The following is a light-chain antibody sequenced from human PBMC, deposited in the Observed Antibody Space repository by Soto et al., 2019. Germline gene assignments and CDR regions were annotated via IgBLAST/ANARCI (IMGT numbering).Light chain of an antibody. CDR3: AAWDDSLGGRVL. CDR1: SSNIGSNT. V-gene: IGLV1-44*01. CDR2: SDN. Sequence: QSVLTQPPSASGTPGQRVTISCSGSSSNIGSNTVDWYQQLPGTAPTLLIYSDNVRPSGVPDRFSGSKSGTSASLAISGLQSEDEADYYCAAWDDSLGGRVLFGGGTQLTVL. J-gene: IGLJ2*01.